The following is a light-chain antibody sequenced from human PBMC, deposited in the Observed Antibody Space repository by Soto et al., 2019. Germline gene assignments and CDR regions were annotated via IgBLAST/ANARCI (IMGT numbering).Light chain of an antibody. CDR3: SSYTSDSTLV. CDR2: KVS. J-gene: IGLJ3*02. CDR1: STDVGGYNY. V-gene: IGLV2-14*01. Sequence: QSALTQPASVSGSPGQSIAISCTGTSTDVGGYNYVSWYQHHPGKAPKLIIYKVSNRPSGVSNRFSGAKSGNTGSLTISGLQAEDEADYYCSSYTSDSTLVFGGGTKVTVL.